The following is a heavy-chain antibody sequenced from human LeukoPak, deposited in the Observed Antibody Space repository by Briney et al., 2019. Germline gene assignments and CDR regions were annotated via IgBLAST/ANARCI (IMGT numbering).Heavy chain of an antibody. CDR1: GFTFSSYA. Sequence: GRSLRLSCAASGFTFSSYAMHWVRQAPGKGLEWVAVISYDGSNKYYADSVKGRSTISRGNSKNTLYLQMNSLRAEDAAVYYCARGGGDYYFDYWGQGTLVTVSS. V-gene: IGHV3-30-3*01. CDR2: ISYDGSNK. D-gene: IGHD3-16*01. J-gene: IGHJ4*02. CDR3: ARGGGDYYFDY.